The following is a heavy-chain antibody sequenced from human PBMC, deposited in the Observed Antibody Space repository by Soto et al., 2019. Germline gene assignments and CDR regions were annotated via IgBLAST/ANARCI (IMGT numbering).Heavy chain of an antibody. CDR1: GGSISSSDYY. J-gene: IGHJ6*02. V-gene: IGHV4-30-4*01. CDR2: IYRSGRR. Sequence: QVQLQESCPGLVKPSQTLSLTCTVSGGSISSSDYYWSWIRQPPGKGLEWIGYIYRSGRRYSNPSLKRRVSMSVDTSKNQFSLELSSVTAADTAVYYCSTSGFNYSYGMDVWGLGTTVTVSS. CDR3: STSGFNYSYGMDV. D-gene: IGHD3-22*01.